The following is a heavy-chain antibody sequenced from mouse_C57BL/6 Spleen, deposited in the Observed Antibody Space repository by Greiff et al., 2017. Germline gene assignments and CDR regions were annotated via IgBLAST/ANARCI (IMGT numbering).Heavy chain of an antibody. V-gene: IGHV1-26*01. J-gene: IGHJ3*01. Sequence: VQLQQSGPELVKPGASVKISCKASGYTFTDYYMNWVKQSHGKSLEWIGDINPNNGGTSYNQKFKGKATLTVDKSSSTAYMELRSLTSEDSAGYYCARDDRSPAWFAYWGQGTLVTVSA. D-gene: IGHD1-1*01. CDR1: GYTFTDYY. CDR2: INPNNGGT. CDR3: ARDDRSPAWFAY.